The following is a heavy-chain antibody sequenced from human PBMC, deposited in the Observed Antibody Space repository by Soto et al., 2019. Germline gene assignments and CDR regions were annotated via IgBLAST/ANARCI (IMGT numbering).Heavy chain of an antibody. J-gene: IGHJ4*02. CDR3: XREARLRGYSYGSTPDY. CDR2: IWYDGSNK. Sequence: GGSLRLSCAASGFTFSSYGMHWVRQAPGKGLEWVAVIWYDGSNKYYADSVKGRFTISRDNSKNTLYLQMNSLRAEDTAVYYCXREARLRGYSYGSTPDYWGQGTLVTVSS. V-gene: IGHV3-33*01. D-gene: IGHD5-18*01. CDR1: GFTFSSYG.